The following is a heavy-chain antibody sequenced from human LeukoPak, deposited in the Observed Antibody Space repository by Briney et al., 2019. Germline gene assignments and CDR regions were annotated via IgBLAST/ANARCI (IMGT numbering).Heavy chain of an antibody. D-gene: IGHD1-26*01. Sequence: GASLRLSCAASGFIFSSYAMSWVRQTPGKGLGWVSVISASGGSTYYADSVKGRFTISRDNSKNPLYLQMNSLRAEDTAVYHCAKTLVGATTNNYFDYWGQGTLVTVSS. CDR1: GFIFSSYA. CDR2: ISASGGST. V-gene: IGHV3-23*01. CDR3: AKTLVGATTNNYFDY. J-gene: IGHJ4*02.